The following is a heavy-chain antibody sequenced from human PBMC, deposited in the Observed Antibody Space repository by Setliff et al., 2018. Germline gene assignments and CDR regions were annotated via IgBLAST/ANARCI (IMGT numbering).Heavy chain of an antibody. Sequence: ASVKVSCKASGYTFSDYYMYWVRQAPGQGLEWMGWINPKSGGAHYAQKFRGRVTMSRETSISTDYMELGRLTSDDTAVYYCARGGIYNYVSSAYSDLWGQGSMVTVSS. D-gene: IGHD3-22*01. CDR2: INPKSGGA. J-gene: IGHJ3*01. V-gene: IGHV1-2*02. CDR3: ARGGIYNYVSSAYSDL. CDR1: GYTFSDYY.